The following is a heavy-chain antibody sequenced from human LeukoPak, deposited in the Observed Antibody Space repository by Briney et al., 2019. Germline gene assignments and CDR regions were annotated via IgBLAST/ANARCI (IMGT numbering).Heavy chain of an antibody. Sequence: TGGSPRLSCAASGFTFDDYAMHWVRHAPGKGLEWVSGINWNGGSTGYADSVKGRFTISRDNAKNSLYLQMNSPRAEDTALYYCARVYELREEDYYYYYMDVWGKGTTVTVSS. D-gene: IGHD5/OR15-5a*01. CDR3: ARVYELREEDYYYYYMDV. V-gene: IGHV3-20*04. CDR1: GFTFDDYA. J-gene: IGHJ6*03. CDR2: INWNGGST.